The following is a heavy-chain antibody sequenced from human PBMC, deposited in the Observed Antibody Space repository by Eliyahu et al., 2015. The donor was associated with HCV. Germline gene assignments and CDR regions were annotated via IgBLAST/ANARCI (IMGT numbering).Heavy chain of an antibody. J-gene: IGHJ6*02. CDR2: INPKSGGT. Sequence: QVQLVQSGAEVKKPGASVKVSCKASGYTVTGYSLHWVRQAPGQGLEWVGWINPKSGGTDYAQKFQGRVTMTRDTSISTAYMELSRLRSDDTAVYFCARGGVATTGMKWGRHAVEHYYHGMDVWGQGTTVTVSS. CDR1: GYTVTGYS. V-gene: IGHV1-2*02. D-gene: IGHD6-13*01. CDR3: ARGGVATTGMKWGRHAVEHYYHGMDV.